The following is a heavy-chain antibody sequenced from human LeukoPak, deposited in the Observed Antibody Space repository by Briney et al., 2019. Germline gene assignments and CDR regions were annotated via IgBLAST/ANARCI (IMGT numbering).Heavy chain of an antibody. J-gene: IGHJ4*02. Sequence: SETLSLTCVVSGGSISSGGYFWSWIRQPPGKGLEWIGYIYYSGTTYYNPSLKSRVTISVDTSKNQFSLKLSSVTAADTAVYYCARHWGDPLAVDLYDYWGQGTLVTVSS. CDR1: GGSISSGGYF. D-gene: IGHD3-16*01. CDR3: ARHWGDPLAVDLYDY. V-gene: IGHV4-30-4*07. CDR2: IYYSGTT.